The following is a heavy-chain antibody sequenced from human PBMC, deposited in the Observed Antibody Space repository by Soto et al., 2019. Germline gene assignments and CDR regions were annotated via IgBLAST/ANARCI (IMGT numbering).Heavy chain of an antibody. CDR2: IIPIFGTA. D-gene: IGHD1-26*01. CDR1: GGTFSSYS. J-gene: IGHJ4*02. V-gene: IGHV1-69*01. CDR3: ARDGGRHSGGIDY. Sequence: QVQLVQSGAEVKKPGCSVKVSCKASGGTFSSYSINWVRQAPGQGLQWMGEIIPIFGTANYAQKFQGRVTITADESTSTAYMELSSLRSEDTAVYYCARDGGRHSGGIDYWGQGTLVTVPS.